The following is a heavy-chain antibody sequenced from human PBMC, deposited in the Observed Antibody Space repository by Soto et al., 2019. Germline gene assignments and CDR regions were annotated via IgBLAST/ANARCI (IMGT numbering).Heavy chain of an antibody. CDR3: ARGRRGYSGYDCRYDYYREV. D-gene: IGHD5-12*01. J-gene: IGHJ6*03. CDR2: IYYSGST. CDR1: GGSISSYY. V-gene: IGHV4-59*01. Sequence: TLSLTCTVSGGSISSYYLSWIRQRPGEGLEWIGYIYYSGSTNYNPSLKSRVTISVDTSKNQFSLKLSSVTAADTAVYYCARGRRGYSGYDCRYDYYREVWGHGTAVTV.